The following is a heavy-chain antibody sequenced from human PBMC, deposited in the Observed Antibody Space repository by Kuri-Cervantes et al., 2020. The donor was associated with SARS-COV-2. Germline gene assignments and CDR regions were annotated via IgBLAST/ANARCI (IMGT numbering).Heavy chain of an antibody. J-gene: IGHJ4*02. V-gene: IGHV3-48*01. D-gene: IGHD2-2*01. CDR2: ISRSSSTI. Sequence: ETLSLTCAASGFTFSDYNMSWVRQAPRKGLEWVSYISRSSSTIYYADSVKGRFTSSRDNAKNPLYLQMNSLRAEDTAVYYCARVSCSNTSCYADYWGQGTLVTVSS. CDR3: ARVSCSNTSCYADY. CDR1: GFTFSDYN.